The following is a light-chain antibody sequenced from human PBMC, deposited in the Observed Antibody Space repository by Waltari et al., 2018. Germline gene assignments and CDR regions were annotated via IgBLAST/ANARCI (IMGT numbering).Light chain of an antibody. Sequence: DGQMTQSPSSVSASVGDRITITCRASQNIGNWLAWYQQKPGKAPTLLIYAATTLESGVPSRFSGSGSGTDFTLTISSLQPEDSATYYCQRAHSFPYTFGQVTKLEIK. V-gene: IGKV1-12*01. CDR1: QNIGNW. CDR2: AAT. J-gene: IGKJ2*01. CDR3: QRAHSFPYT.